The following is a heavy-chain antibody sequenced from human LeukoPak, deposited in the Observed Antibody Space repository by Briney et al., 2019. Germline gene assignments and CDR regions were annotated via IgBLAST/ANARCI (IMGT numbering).Heavy chain of an antibody. J-gene: IGHJ4*02. D-gene: IGHD6-25*01. CDR1: GGSISSSSYY. CDR3: ARQAEDKFDY. Sequence: SESLSLTCTVSGGSISSSSYYWGWLRQPPGKGLEWIGSIYYSGSTYYNPSLKSRVTISVDTSKNQFSLKLSSVTAADTAVYYCARQAEDKFDYWGQGALVTVSS. CDR2: IYYSGST. V-gene: IGHV4-39*01.